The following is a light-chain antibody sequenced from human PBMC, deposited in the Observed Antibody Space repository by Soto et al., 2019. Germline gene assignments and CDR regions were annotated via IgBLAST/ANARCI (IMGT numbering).Light chain of an antibody. CDR3: SSYSSTTTLV. CDR1: RSDVGGYNY. V-gene: IGLV2-14*01. Sequence: QSALTQPASVSGSPGQSITISCTGTRSDVGGYNYVSWYQQRPGKAPKLMIYDVNNRPSGVSNRFSASKSGNTASLTISGLQAEDEADYYCSSYSSTTTLVFGGGTKVTVL. CDR2: DVN. J-gene: IGLJ3*02.